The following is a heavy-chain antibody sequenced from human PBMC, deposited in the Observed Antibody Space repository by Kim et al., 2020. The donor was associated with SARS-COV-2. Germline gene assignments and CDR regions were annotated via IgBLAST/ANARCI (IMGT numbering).Heavy chain of an antibody. CDR2: VDPDDGDT. CDR3: ATSPVVVVTPWFDP. Sequence: ASVKVSCKASGYTLTNLSMHWVRQAPGKGLEWMGGVDPDDGDTIYAQKFQGRVTMTEDTSTDTAYMELSSLRSEDTAVYYCATSPVVVVTPWFDPWGQGTLVTVSS. J-gene: IGHJ5*02. V-gene: IGHV1-24*01. CDR1: GYTLTNLS. D-gene: IGHD3-22*01.